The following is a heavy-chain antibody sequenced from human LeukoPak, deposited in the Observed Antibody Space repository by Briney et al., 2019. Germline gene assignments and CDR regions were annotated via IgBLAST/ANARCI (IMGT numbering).Heavy chain of an antibody. CDR1: GFTFSRSG. J-gene: IGHJ6*02. CDR2: IRTDGSDK. V-gene: IGHV3-30*02. Sequence: GGSLRLSCVASGFTFSRSGMHWVRQAPGKGLEWVAFIRTDGSDKYYADSVKGRFSISRDNSKNTLYPQMNSLRAEDTAMYYCAKDHAQAMDVWGQGTTVTVSS. CDR3: AKDHAQAMDV. D-gene: IGHD2-2*01.